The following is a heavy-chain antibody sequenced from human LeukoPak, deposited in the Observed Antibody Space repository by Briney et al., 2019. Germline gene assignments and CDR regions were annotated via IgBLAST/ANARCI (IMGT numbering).Heavy chain of an antibody. V-gene: IGHV1-69*04. Sequence: SVKVSCKASGGTFSRYTISWVRQAPGQGGEWMGRIIPILGIANYAQKFQGRVTITADKSTSTAYMELSSLRSEDTAVYYCARDCSGGSCYDYWGQGTLVTVSS. CDR1: GGTFSRYT. D-gene: IGHD2-15*01. CDR3: ARDCSGGSCYDY. CDR2: IIPILGIA. J-gene: IGHJ4*02.